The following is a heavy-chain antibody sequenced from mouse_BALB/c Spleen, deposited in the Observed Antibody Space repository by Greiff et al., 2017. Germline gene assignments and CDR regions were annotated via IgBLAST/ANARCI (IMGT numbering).Heavy chain of an antibody. V-gene: IGHV1-63*02. CDR3: ARGTVVATPFDY. CDR2: IYPGGGYT. Sequence: QVQLQQSGAELVRPGTSVKISCKASGYTFTNYWLGWVKQRPGHGLEWIGDIYPGGGYTNYNEKFKGKATLTADTSSSTAYMQLSSLTSEDSAVYFCARGTVVATPFDYWGQGTTLTVSS. CDR1: GYTFTNYW. D-gene: IGHD1-1*01. J-gene: IGHJ2*01.